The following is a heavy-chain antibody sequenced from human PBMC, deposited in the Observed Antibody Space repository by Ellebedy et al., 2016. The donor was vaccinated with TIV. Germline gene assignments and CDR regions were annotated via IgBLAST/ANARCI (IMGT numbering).Heavy chain of an antibody. J-gene: IGHJ6*02. CDR1: GYTFTSYY. D-gene: IGHD2-15*01. CDR2: INPNSGGT. CDR3: ANSWATYCSGGSCYGGYYYGMDV. V-gene: IGHV1-2*02. Sequence: ASVKVSCKASGYTFTSYYMHWVRQAPGQGLEWMGWINPNSGGTNYAQKFQGRVTMTRDTSISTAYMELSRLRSDDTAVYYCANSWATYCSGGSCYGGYYYGMDVWGQGTTVTVSS.